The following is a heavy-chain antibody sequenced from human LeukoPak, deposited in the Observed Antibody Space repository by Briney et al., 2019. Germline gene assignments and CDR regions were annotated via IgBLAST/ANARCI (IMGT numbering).Heavy chain of an antibody. Sequence: SETLSLTCTVSGGSFSTYYWSWIRQPAGKGLEWIGRIYTSGSTNYNPSLKSRVTISVDKSKNQFSLKLSSVTAADTAVYYCARGPPYSSGWHWGHPFDYWGQGTLVTVSS. CDR2: IYTSGST. D-gene: IGHD6-19*01. CDR3: ARGPPYSSGWHWGHPFDY. J-gene: IGHJ4*02. CDR1: GGSFSTYY. V-gene: IGHV4-4*07.